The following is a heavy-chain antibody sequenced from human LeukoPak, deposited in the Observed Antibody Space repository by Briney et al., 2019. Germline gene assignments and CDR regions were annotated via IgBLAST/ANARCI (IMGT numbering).Heavy chain of an antibody. V-gene: IGHV3-33*01. J-gene: IGHJ6*02. CDR3: ARQLLDKYGMDV. CDR2: IWYDGSNK. D-gene: IGHD2-2*01. CDR1: GFTFSSYG. Sequence: GGSLRLSCAASGFTFSSYGMHWVRQAPGKGLEWVAVIWYDGSNKYYADSVKGRFTISRDNSKNTLYLQMNRLRAEDTAVCYCARQLLDKYGMDVWGQGTTVTVSS.